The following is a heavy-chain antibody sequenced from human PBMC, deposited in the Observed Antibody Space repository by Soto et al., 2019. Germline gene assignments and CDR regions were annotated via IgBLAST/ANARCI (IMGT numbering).Heavy chain of an antibody. CDR1: GYTLTELS. J-gene: IGHJ4*02. V-gene: IGHV1-24*01. D-gene: IGHD3-9*01. CDR3: ATHSAVLRYFDWSLDFDY. CDR2: FDPEDGET. Sequence: ASVKVSCKVSGYTLTELSMHWVRQAPGKGLEWMGGFDPEDGETIYALKFQGRVTMTEDTSTDTAYMELSSLRSEDTAVYYCATHSAVLRYFDWSLDFDYWGQGTLVTVSS.